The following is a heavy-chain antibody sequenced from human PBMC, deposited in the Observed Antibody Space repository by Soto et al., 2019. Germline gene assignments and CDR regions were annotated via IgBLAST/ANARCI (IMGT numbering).Heavy chain of an antibody. J-gene: IGHJ4*02. Sequence: QITLKESGPTLVKPTQTLTLTCTFSGFSLSTSGVGVGWIRQPPGKALEWLALIYWDDDKRYSPSLKSRLTIPKDTSKNQVVLTMTNMDPVDTATYYCAHSREHDYGDAQDYWGQGTLVTVSS. CDR3: AHSREHDYGDAQDY. CDR2: IYWDDDK. D-gene: IGHD4-17*01. V-gene: IGHV2-5*02. CDR1: GFSLSTSGVG.